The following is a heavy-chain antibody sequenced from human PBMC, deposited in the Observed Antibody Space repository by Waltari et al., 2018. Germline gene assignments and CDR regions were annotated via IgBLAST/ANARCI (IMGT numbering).Heavy chain of an antibody. CDR1: GFPFSDRG. J-gene: IGHJ3*01. V-gene: IGHV3-30*03. CDR3: ATTIISPGAFDV. D-gene: IGHD1-1*01. Sequence: QVQLVESGGGVVQSGGSLRLSCAAPGFPFSDRGMHWVRQAPGKGLEWVACISYEGSDKVFGVSVKGRFTISRDNAKNTVSLLMNSLKSEDTAVYYCATTIISPGAFDVWGQGTMVSVSS. CDR2: ISYEGSDK.